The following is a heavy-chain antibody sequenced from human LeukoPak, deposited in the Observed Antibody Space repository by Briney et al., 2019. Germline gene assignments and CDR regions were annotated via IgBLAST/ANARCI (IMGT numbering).Heavy chain of an antibody. CDR2: IDEGGSGK. Sequence: GGSLRLSCAASGFLFNKYWMSWVRQAPGKGLEWEGNIDEGGSGKWYVDSVKGRFTMSRDNAKNSLFLEMNSLRVEDTAIYYCARDRGDGYNYRSPFDSWGQGTLVTVSS. CDR3: ARDRGDGYNYRSPFDS. J-gene: IGHJ4*02. V-gene: IGHV3-7*01. D-gene: IGHD5-24*01. CDR1: GFLFNKYW.